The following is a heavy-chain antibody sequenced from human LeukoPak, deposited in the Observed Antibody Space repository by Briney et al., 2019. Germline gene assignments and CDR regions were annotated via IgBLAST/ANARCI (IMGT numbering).Heavy chain of an antibody. D-gene: IGHD2-2*01. Sequence: GASVKVSCKASGDTFSSYAISWVRQAPGQGLEWMGGIIPIFGTANYAQKFQGRVTITADESTSTAYMELSSLRSEDTAVYYCARFYCSSTSCRRGYFQHWGQGTLVTVSS. CDR2: IIPIFGTA. CDR1: GDTFSSYA. J-gene: IGHJ1*01. CDR3: ARFYCSSTSCRRGYFQH. V-gene: IGHV1-69*13.